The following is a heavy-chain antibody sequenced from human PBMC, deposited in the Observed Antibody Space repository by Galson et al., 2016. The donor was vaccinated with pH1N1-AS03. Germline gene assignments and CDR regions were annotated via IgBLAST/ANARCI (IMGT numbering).Heavy chain of an antibody. CDR1: GYSFTNYW. Sequence: SGAEVKKPGESLKISCQGSGYSFTNYWIGWVRQIPGKGLEWMGIIYLDDSDTRYSPSFQGQVTISADKSISTAYLQWSSLKASDTAMYYCARLTLSSGWPCDYWGQGTLVTVSS. D-gene: IGHD6-19*01. V-gene: IGHV5-51*01. J-gene: IGHJ4*01. CDR2: IYLDDSDT. CDR3: ARLTLSSGWPCDY.